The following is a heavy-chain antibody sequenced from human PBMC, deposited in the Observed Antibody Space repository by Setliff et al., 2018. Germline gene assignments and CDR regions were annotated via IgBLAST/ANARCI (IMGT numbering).Heavy chain of an antibody. D-gene: IGHD1-1*01. J-gene: IGHJ3*02. Sequence: GESLKISCKGSGYSFTSYWIGWVRQMPGKGLEWMGIIYPGDSDTRYSPSFQGQVTISADRSITTAYLQWSSLKASDTAIYYCVRDDADNYDAFDNWGQGTLVTVSS. V-gene: IGHV5-51*01. CDR1: GYSFTSYW. CDR2: IYPGDSDT. CDR3: VRDDADNYDAFDN.